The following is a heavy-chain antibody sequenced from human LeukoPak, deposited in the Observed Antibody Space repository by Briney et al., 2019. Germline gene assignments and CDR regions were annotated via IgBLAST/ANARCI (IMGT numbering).Heavy chain of an antibody. J-gene: IGHJ6*04. CDR2: IYYSGST. Sequence: PSETLSLTCTVSGGSISSGDYYWSWIRQPPGKGLEWIGYIYYSGSTYYNPSLKSRVTISVDTSKNQFSLKLSSVTAADTAVYYCARDQDIVVVPAASFSAVWGKGTTVTVSS. V-gene: IGHV4-30-4*08. D-gene: IGHD2-2*01. CDR1: GGSISSGDYY. CDR3: ARDQDIVVVPAASFSAV.